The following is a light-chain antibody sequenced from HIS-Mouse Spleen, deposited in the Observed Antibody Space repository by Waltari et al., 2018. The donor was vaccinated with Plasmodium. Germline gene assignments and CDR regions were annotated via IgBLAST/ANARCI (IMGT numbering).Light chain of an antibody. CDR2: AAS. V-gene: IGKV1-39*01. Sequence: DIQMTQPPSSLSASAGDRVTITCRASQSISNYLNWYQQKPGKAPKFLIYAASTLQSGVPSRFSGSGSGTDFTLTISSLQPEDFATYYCQQSYSTWTFGQGTKVEIK. CDR3: QQSYSTWT. CDR1: QSISNY. J-gene: IGKJ1*01.